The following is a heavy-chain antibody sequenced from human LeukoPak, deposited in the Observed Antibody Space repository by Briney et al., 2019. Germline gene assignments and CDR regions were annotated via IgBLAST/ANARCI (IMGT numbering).Heavy chain of an antibody. D-gene: IGHD6-13*01. CDR2: IRCDSNTI. V-gene: IGHV3-48*01. J-gene: IGHJ4*02. CDR1: GFAFSNYS. CDR3: AGDAGIAAGPL. Sequence: GGSLRLSCAASGFAFSNYSINWVRQAPGKGLEWVSYIRCDSNTIYYADSVRGRFTISRDNVKNSLYLQMNTLRADDTAVYYCAGDAGIAAGPLGGQETLVSVS.